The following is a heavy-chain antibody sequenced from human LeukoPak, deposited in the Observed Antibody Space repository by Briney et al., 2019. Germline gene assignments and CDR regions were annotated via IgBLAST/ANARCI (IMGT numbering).Heavy chain of an antibody. Sequence: PSETLSLTCAVYGGSFSGYYWSWIRQPPGKGLERIGEINHSGSTNYNPSLKSRVTISVDTSKNQFSLKLSSVTAADTAVYYCARGNTWFGYYFDYWGQGTLVTVSS. D-gene: IGHD3-10*01. CDR3: ARGNTWFGYYFDY. CDR2: INHSGST. J-gene: IGHJ4*02. CDR1: GGSFSGYY. V-gene: IGHV4-34*01.